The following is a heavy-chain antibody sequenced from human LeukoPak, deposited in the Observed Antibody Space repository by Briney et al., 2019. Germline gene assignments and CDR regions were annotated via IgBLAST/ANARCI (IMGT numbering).Heavy chain of an antibody. CDR3: ARDRGAVAGFDY. J-gene: IGHJ4*02. CDR2: IYYSGST. V-gene: IGHV4-59*01. Sequence: KTSETLSLTCTVSGGSISVYYWSWIRQPPGKGLEWIGYIYYSGSTNYNPSLKSRVTVSVDTSKNQFSLKLSSVTAADTALYYCARDRGAVAGFDYWGQGTLVTVSS. D-gene: IGHD6-19*01. CDR1: GGSISVYY.